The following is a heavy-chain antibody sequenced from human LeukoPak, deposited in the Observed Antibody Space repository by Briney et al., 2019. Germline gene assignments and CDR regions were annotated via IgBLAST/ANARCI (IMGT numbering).Heavy chain of an antibody. CDR1: GFTFSDYY. Sequence: GGSLRLSCAASGFTFSDYYMSWIRQAPGKGLEWVSYISSSGSTIYYADSVKGRFTISRDNAKNSLYLQMNSLRAEDTAVYYCARSISYYDFWSGYYTTGTFDYWGQGTLVTVSS. CDR3: ARSISYYDFWSGYYTTGTFDY. V-gene: IGHV3-11*04. J-gene: IGHJ4*02. D-gene: IGHD3-3*01. CDR2: ISSSGSTI.